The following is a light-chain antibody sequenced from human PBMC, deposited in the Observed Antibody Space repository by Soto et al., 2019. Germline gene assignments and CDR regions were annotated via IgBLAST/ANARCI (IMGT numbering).Light chain of an antibody. CDR3: LLCYSGAVV. Sequence: QAVVTQEPSLTVSPGGTVTLTCGSSTGAVTSGHYPYWFQQKPGQAPRTLIYDTNNRQSWTPARFSGSLLGGKAALTLSGAQPEDEAGYYCLLCYSGAVVFGGGTKVTVL. V-gene: IGLV7-46*01. J-gene: IGLJ2*01. CDR1: TGAVTSGHY. CDR2: DTN.